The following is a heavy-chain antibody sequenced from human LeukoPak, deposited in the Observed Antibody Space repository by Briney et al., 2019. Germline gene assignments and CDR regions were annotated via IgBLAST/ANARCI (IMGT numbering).Heavy chain of an antibody. Sequence: GASVKVSCKASGYTFTSYGISWVRQAPGQGLEWMGWISAYNGNTNYAQKLQGRVTMTTDTSTSTAYMELRSLRSDDTAVYYCARFGEPKVVGKKLYYFDYWGQGTLVTVSS. CDR2: ISAYNGNT. V-gene: IGHV1-18*01. CDR3: ARFGEPKVVGKKLYYFDY. J-gene: IGHJ4*02. D-gene: IGHD2-2*01. CDR1: GYTFTSYG.